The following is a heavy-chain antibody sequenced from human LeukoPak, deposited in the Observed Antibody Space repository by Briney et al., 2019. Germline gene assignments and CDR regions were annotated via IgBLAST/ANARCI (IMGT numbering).Heavy chain of an antibody. Sequence: PSETLSLTCSVSGGSVSSNYWSWIRQPPGKTLEWIGYLYYSGITKYNPSFKSRATMSIDTSKNQFSLKLSSVTDPDTAVYYCARRAAFCSGGSCPVLFDYWGQGTLVTVSS. CDR2: LYYSGIT. V-gene: IGHV4-59*08. CDR1: GGSVSSNY. J-gene: IGHJ4*02. D-gene: IGHD2-15*01. CDR3: ARRAAFCSGGSCPVLFDY.